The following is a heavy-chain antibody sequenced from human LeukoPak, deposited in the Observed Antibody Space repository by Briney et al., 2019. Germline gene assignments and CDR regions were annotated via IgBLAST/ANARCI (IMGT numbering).Heavy chain of an antibody. CDR1: GGSISSSSYY. Sequence: SETLSLTCTVSGGSISSSSYYWGWIRQTPGKGLEWIGSIYYRGSTYYNPSLKSRVTISVDTSKNQFSLKVTSVTAADTAVYYCARSYYYYYYMDVWGKGTTVTVSS. CDR2: IYYRGST. V-gene: IGHV4-39*07. CDR3: ARSYYYYYYMDV. J-gene: IGHJ6*03.